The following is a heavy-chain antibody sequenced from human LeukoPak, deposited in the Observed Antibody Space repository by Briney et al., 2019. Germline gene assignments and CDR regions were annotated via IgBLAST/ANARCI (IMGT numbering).Heavy chain of an antibody. CDR3: AKDAQDSSGYYFDY. CDR2: ISWDGGST. D-gene: IGHD3-22*01. CDR1: GFTFDDYT. V-gene: IGHV3-43*01. J-gene: IGHJ4*02. Sequence: GGSLRLSCTASGFTFDDYTMHWVRQAPGKGLEWVSLISWDGGSTYYADSVKGRFTISRDNSENSLYLQMNSLRTEDTALYYCAKDAQDSSGYYFDYWGQGTLVTVSS.